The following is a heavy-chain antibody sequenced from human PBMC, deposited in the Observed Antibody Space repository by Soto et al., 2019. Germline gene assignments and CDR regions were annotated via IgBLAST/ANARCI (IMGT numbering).Heavy chain of an antibody. CDR2: IFYTGSP. D-gene: IGHD6-25*01. CDR3: AGEPKGGPAAGAIEI. CDR1: GGAISSGDYY. J-gene: IGHJ3*02. Sequence: QVQLQESGPGLVKPSQTLSLTCTVSGGAISSGDYYWTLLRQPPGKVLEWIGFIFYTGSPYYNPSLKSRVAISVDTSKNQFSLNLTSVTAADTAVYFCAGEPKGGPAAGAIEIWGQGTMVTVSS. V-gene: IGHV4-30-4*01.